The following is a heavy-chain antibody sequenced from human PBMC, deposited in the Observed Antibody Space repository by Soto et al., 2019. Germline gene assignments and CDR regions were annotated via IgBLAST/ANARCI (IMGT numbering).Heavy chain of an antibody. J-gene: IGHJ4*02. CDR2: IYYSGST. CDR1: GGSISSTSYY. D-gene: IGHD3-10*01. CDR3: ASGYGSGTVDY. V-gene: IGHV4-39*01. Sequence: QLQLQESGPGLVKPSETLSLTCSVSGGSISSTSYYWGWIRQPPGKGLEWIGSIYYSGSTYYSPSLKSRVTMSVDTSKKQISLKLSSVTAADTALYYCASGYGSGTVDYWGQGTLVTVSS.